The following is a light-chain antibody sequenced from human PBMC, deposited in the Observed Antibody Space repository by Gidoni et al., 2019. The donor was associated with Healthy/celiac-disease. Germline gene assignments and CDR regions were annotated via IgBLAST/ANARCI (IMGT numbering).Light chain of an antibody. Sequence: EIVMTQSPATLSVSPGERATLSCRASQSVSSNLAWYQQKHGQAPRLLLYGASTRATGIPARFSGSGSGTEFTLTISSLQSEDFAVYYCQQYNNWPPPWTFGQGTKVEIK. V-gene: IGKV3-15*01. CDR1: QSVSSN. J-gene: IGKJ1*01. CDR2: GAS. CDR3: QQYNNWPPPWT.